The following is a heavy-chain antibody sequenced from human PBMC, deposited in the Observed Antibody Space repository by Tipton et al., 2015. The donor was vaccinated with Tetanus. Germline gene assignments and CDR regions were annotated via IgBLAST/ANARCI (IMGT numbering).Heavy chain of an antibody. Sequence: TLSLTCTVSGGSISSYYWSWIRQPPGKGLEWIGYIYYSGSTNYNPSLKSRVTISVDTSKNQFSLKLSSVTAADTAVYYCARGLGGSATGGAFDIWGQGTMVTVSS. CDR1: GGSISSYY. J-gene: IGHJ3*02. D-gene: IGHD2-15*01. CDR2: IYYSGST. V-gene: IGHV4-59*01. CDR3: ARGLGGSATGGAFDI.